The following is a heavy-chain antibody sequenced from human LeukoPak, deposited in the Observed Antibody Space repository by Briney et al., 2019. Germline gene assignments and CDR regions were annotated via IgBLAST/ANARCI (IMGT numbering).Heavy chain of an antibody. Sequence: PGRSLRLSCAASGFTFSSYAMHWVRQAPGKGLEWVAVISYDGSNKYYADSVKGRFTISRDNSKNTLYLQMNSLRAEDTAVYYCARDHQPYCTNCVCFTPAGRVWGQGTLVTVSS. D-gene: IGHD2-8*01. V-gene: IGHV3-30-3*01. CDR3: ARDHQPYCTNCVCFTPAGRV. CDR1: GFTFSSYA. J-gene: IGHJ4*02. CDR2: ISYDGSNK.